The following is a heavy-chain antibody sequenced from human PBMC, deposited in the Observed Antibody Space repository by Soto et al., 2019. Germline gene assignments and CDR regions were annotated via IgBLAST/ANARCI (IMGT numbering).Heavy chain of an antibody. CDR3: RSSSRYSTDV. CDR1: GGSISSSSYY. D-gene: IGHD6-13*01. CDR2: IYSTGDT. V-gene: IGHV4-39*01. J-gene: IGHJ6*02. Sequence: TSETLSLTCTVSGGSISSSSYYWGWIRQPPGKGLEWIGSIYSTGDTYYNPSLKGRVTISADTSKNQFSLNLISVTAADTAVYYCRSSSRYSTDVWGQGTTVTVSS.